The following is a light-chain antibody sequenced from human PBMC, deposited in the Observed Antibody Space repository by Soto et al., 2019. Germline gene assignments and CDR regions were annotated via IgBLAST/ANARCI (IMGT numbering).Light chain of an antibody. Sequence: DIQLTQSPSTLSSAVGDSVTITCRASQNIRNLLAWYQQKPGRAPKPLIFDASTLRTGVPSRFNGSGSGSEFNFTITGLQPDDFANYFCQQYYTSATFGHGTRLEVK. CDR1: QNIRNL. CDR2: DAS. CDR3: QQYYTSAT. V-gene: IGKV1-5*01. J-gene: IGKJ5*01.